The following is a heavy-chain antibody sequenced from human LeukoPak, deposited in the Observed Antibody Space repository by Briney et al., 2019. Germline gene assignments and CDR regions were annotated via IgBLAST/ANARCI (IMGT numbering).Heavy chain of an antibody. V-gene: IGHV4-30-4*01. D-gene: IGHD5/OR15-5a*01. CDR3: ARESYIVFNWFDS. CDR1: GGSISSGDYY. J-gene: IGHJ5*01. CDR2: IYYSGST. Sequence: SETLSLTCTVSGGSISSGDYYWSWIRQPPGKGLEWIGYIYYSGSTYYNPSLKSRVTISVDTSKNQFSLKLSSVTAADTAVYYCARESYIVFNWFDSWGQGTLVTVSS.